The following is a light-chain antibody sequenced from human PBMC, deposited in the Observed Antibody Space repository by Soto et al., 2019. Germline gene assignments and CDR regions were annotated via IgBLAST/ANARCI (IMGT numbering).Light chain of an antibody. V-gene: IGKV1-39*01. CDR3: DQNYSNPRN. J-gene: IGKJ2*01. CDR2: AAS. CDR1: QSISSY. Sequence: DIQMPQSPSSLSASVGDRVTITCRASQSISSYLDWYQQKPGKAPKLLIYAASSLQNGVPSGFSGSGSGTDITLTISSLQTAGFETYYGDQNYSNPRNFGQGTKLEIK.